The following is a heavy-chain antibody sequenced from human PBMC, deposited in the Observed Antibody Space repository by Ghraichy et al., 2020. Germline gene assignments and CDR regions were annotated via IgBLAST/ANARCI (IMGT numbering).Heavy chain of an antibody. D-gene: IGHD6-19*01. J-gene: IGHJ4*02. CDR3: ARSEAVAVNC. V-gene: IGHV4-39*01. CDR1: GGSISSSSYY. Sequence: SETLSLTCTVSGGSISSSSYYWGWIRQPPGKGLEWIGSIYYSGSTYYNPSLKSRVTISVDTSKNQFSLKLSSVTAADTAVYYCARSEAVAVNCWGQGTLVTVSS. CDR2: IYYSGST.